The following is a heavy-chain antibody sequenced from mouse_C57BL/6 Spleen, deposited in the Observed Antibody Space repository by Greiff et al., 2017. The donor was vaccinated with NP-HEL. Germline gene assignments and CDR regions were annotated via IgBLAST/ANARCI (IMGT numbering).Heavy chain of an antibody. D-gene: IGHD3-2*02. Sequence: VQLQQSGAELAKPGASVKLSCKASGYTFTSYWLHWVKQRPGQGLEWIGYINPSSGYTKYNQKFKDKATLTADKSSSTAYMQLSSLTYEDSAVYYCAIDSSGYLFAYWGQGTLVTVSA. CDR2: INPSSGYT. CDR1: GYTFTSYW. V-gene: IGHV1-7*01. CDR3: AIDSSGYLFAY. J-gene: IGHJ3*01.